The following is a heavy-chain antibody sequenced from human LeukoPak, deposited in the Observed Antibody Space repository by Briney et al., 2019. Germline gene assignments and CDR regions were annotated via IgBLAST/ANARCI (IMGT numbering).Heavy chain of an antibody. CDR3: ARDYGSGSYYYYYMDV. Sequence: GGSLRLSCAASGFTVSSNYMSWVRQAPGKGLEWVSVIYSGGSTYYADSVKGRFTISRDNSKNTLYLQMNSLRAEDTAVYYCARDYGSGSYYYYYMDVWGKGTTVTVSS. D-gene: IGHD3-10*01. J-gene: IGHJ6*03. CDR2: IYSGGST. V-gene: IGHV3-53*01. CDR1: GFTVSSNY.